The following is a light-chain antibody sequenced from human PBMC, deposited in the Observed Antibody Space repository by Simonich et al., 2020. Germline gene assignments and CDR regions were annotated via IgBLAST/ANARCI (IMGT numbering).Light chain of an antibody. V-gene: IGLV1-40*01. CDR1: SSNIGAGYD. CDR2: GNS. J-gene: IGLJ2*01. Sequence: QSVLTQPPSVSGAPGQRVTISCTGSSSNIGAGYDVHWYQQLPGTAPKLLIDGNSHRPSGVPDRFSGSKSGTSASLAITGLQAEDEADYYCQSYDSSHVVFGGGTKLTVL. CDR3: QSYDSSHVV.